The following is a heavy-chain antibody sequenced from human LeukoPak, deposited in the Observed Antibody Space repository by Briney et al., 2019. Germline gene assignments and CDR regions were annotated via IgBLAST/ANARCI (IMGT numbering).Heavy chain of an antibody. J-gene: IGHJ1*01. D-gene: IGHD6-6*01. CDR1: GGSINGYY. CDR3: ARGGAARLHFQN. Sequence: SETLSLTCTVSGGSINGYYWSWIRQPPGKGLEWIGYVYYSGSTNYNPSLKSRVTISVDTSKNQFSLKVSSVTAADTAVCYCARGGAARLHFQNWGQGTLVTVSS. V-gene: IGHV4-59*01. CDR2: VYYSGST.